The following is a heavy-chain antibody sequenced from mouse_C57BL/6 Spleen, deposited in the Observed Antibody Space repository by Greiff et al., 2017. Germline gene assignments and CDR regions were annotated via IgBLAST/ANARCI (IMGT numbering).Heavy chain of an antibody. J-gene: IGHJ3*01. CDR1: GYTFTDYY. CDR2: INPNNGGT. Sequence: EVKLQQSGPELVKPGASVKISCKASGYTFTDYYMNWVKQSHGKSLEWIGDINPNNGGTSYNQQLKGKATLTVDKSSSPAYMELRSLTSEDSVVYYCAGDDGYLAWFAYWGQGTLVTVSS. V-gene: IGHV1-26*01. D-gene: IGHD2-3*01. CDR3: AGDDGYLAWFAY.